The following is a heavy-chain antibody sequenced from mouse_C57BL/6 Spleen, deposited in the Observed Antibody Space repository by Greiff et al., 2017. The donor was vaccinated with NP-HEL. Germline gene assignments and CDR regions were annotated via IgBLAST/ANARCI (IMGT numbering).Heavy chain of an antibody. V-gene: IGHV1-5*01. CDR2: IYPGNSDS. CDR1: GYTFTSYW. Sequence: VQLQQSGTVLARPGASVKMSCKTSGYTFTSYWMHWVKQRPGQGLEWIGAIYPGNSDSSYNQKFKGKAKLTAVTSASTAYMELSSLTNEDSAVYYCRRWDPYWYFDVWGTGTTVTVSS. CDR3: RRWDPYWYFDV. J-gene: IGHJ1*03. D-gene: IGHD4-1*01.